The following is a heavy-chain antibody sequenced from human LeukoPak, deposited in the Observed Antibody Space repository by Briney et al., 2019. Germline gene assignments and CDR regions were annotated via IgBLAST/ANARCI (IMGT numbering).Heavy chain of an antibody. CDR2: ISSSGSTI. D-gene: IGHD6-6*01. V-gene: IGHV3-11*01. Sequence: KSGGSLRLSCAASGFTFSDYYMSWIRQAPGKGLEWVSYISSSGSTIYYAASVKGRFTISRDNAKNSLYLQMNSLRAEDTAVYYCARDFYSSSSSCWFDPWGQGTLVTVSS. J-gene: IGHJ5*02. CDR3: ARDFYSSSSSCWFDP. CDR1: GFTFSDYY.